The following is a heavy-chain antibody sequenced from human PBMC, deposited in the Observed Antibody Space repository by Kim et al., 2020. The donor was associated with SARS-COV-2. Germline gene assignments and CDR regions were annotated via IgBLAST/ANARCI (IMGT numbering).Heavy chain of an antibody. CDR2: MNPNSGNT. D-gene: IGHD5-12*01. CDR1: GYTFSDYH. Sequence: ASVKVSCKASGYTFSDYHIHWVRQAPGQGLEWMGWMNPNSGNTGYAQKFQGRVTMTRNTSISTAYMELSSLRSEDTAVYYCARGARYSGYDYAYWGQGTLVTVSS. V-gene: IGHV1-8*02. CDR3: ARGARYSGYDYAY. J-gene: IGHJ4*02.